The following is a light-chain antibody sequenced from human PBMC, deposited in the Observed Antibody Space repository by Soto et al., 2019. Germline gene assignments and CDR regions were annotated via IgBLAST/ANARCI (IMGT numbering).Light chain of an antibody. V-gene: IGLV2-14*01. CDR2: DVN. CDR3: SSYTISSTVV. Sequence: QSVLTQPASVSGSPGQSITISCTGTSSDVGAYNYVSWYQQHPGKAPKLMIYDVNNRPSGVSNRFSGSKSGNTASLTISGLQAEDEADYYCSSYTISSTVVFGGGTKLTVL. J-gene: IGLJ2*01. CDR1: SSDVGAYNY.